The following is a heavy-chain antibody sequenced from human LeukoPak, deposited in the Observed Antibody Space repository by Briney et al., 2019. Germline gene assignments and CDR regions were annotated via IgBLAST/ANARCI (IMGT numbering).Heavy chain of an antibody. CDR2: ISYDGSNK. Sequence: GGSLRLSCAASGFTFSSYAMHWVRQAPGKGLEWVAVISYDGSNKYYADSVKGRFTTSRDNSKNTLYLQMNSLRAEDTAVYYCARRYYYYYYVDVWGKGTTVTVSS. V-gene: IGHV3-30-3*01. CDR3: ARRYYYYYYVDV. J-gene: IGHJ6*03. CDR1: GFTFSSYA.